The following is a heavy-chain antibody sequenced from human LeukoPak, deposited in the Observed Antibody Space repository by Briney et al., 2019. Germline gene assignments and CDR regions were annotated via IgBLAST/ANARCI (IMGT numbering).Heavy chain of an antibody. D-gene: IGHD5-12*01. V-gene: IGHV3-30-3*02. CDR1: GLTFSSYA. J-gene: IGHJ4*02. CDR3: AKHSGSWTHFDF. Sequence: GGSLRLSCAASGLTFSSYAMHWVRQAPGKGLEWVAVISFDGSNAYYADSVRGRFTISRDNSKDTLYLQVNSLRAEDTAVYYCAKHSGSWTHFDFWGQGTLVTVSS. CDR2: ISFDGSNA.